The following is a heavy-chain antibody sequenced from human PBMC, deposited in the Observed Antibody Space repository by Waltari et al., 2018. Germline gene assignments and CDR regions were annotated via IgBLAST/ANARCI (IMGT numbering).Heavy chain of an antibody. CDR2: KKKDGSEK. CDR3: ARDSSSWYFGIDY. CDR1: GLTLPRYG. D-gene: IGHD6-13*01. J-gene: IGHJ4*02. V-gene: IGHV3-7*01. Sequence: EVQLVESGGGLVQPGGSLRLSCASSGLTLPRYGRSWSRRAPGEGLEWGANKKKDGSEKYYGVSVKGRFTISRDNAKNSLYLQMNSLRAEDTAVYYCARDSSSWYFGIDYWGQGTLVTVSS.